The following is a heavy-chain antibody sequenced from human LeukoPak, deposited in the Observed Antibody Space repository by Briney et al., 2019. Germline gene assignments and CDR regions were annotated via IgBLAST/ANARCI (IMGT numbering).Heavy chain of an antibody. V-gene: IGHV4-59*08. CDR3: ARQGRESPNSYYGMDV. J-gene: IGHJ6*02. Sequence: SETLSLTCTVSGGSTRTYCWTWIRQPPGKGLEWIGYIYDSGSTNYNPSLKSRVTISVDTSKNQFSLKLSSVTAADTAVYYCARQGRESPNSYYGMDVWGQGTTVTVSS. CDR1: GGSTRTYC. CDR2: IYDSGST. D-gene: IGHD3-10*01.